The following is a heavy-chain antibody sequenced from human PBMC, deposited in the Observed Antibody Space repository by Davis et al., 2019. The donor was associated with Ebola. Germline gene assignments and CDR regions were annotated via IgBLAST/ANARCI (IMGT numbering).Heavy chain of an antibody. CDR1: GFTFNNPW. V-gene: IGHV3-15*01. J-gene: IGHJ3*02. D-gene: IGHD3-10*01. CDR3: TTSPGNYYAFHI. CDR2: IKSNNHGGKT. Sequence: GESLKISCPASGFTFNNPWMTWVRQYPGKGLEWVGRIKSNNHGGKTDYAAPARGRFSISRDDSKNTLYLQMNSLKTEDTAVYYCTTSPGNYYAFHIWGQGTMVTVSS.